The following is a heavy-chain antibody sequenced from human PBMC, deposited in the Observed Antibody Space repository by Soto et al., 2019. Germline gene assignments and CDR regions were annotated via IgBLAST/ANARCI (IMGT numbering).Heavy chain of an antibody. J-gene: IGHJ5*02. CDR1: GFTFSSYA. Sequence: EVQLFESGGDLVQPGGSLGLSCAASGFTFSSYAMSWVRQAPGKGLEWVSAITGPGGNTYYADSLKGRFTISRDNSKNTLYLQMNTLRAEDTAVYYCAKGRAGSGSYYARHASWGQGTRVTVSS. V-gene: IGHV3-23*01. D-gene: IGHD3-10*01. CDR3: AKGRAGSGSYYARHAS. CDR2: ITGPGGNT.